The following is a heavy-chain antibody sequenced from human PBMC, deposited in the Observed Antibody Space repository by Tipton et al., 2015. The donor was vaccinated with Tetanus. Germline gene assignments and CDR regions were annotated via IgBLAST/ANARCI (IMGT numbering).Heavy chain of an antibody. D-gene: IGHD3-22*01. J-gene: IGHJ6*02. CDR2: IKQDGSEK. Sequence: SLRLSCAASGFTFSSYWMSWVRQAPGKGLEWVANIKQDGSEKYYVDSVKGRSTISRDNAKNSLYLQMNSLRAEDTAVYYCARDSKRSGYYSYYYYYGMDVWGQGTTVTVSS. CDR3: ARDSKRSGYYSYYYYYGMDV. V-gene: IGHV3-7*03. CDR1: GFTFSSYW.